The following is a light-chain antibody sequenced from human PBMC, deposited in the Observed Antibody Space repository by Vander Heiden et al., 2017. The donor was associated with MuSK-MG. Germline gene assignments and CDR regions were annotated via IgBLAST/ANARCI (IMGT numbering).Light chain of an antibody. J-gene: IGKJ4*01. CDR2: GAS. CDR1: QIVSSGY. Sequence: ELVLTQSPGTLALSPGERATLSCRASQIVSSGYLAWYQQKPGQAPRLLIYGASSRDTGIPDRFSGSGSGTDFTLTISRLEPEDFAVYYCQQDGSSPLTFGGGTKVDIK. V-gene: IGKV3-20*01. CDR3: QQDGSSPLT.